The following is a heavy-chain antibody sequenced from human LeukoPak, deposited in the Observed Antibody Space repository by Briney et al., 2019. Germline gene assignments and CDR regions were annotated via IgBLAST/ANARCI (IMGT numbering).Heavy chain of an antibody. V-gene: IGHV3-74*01. CDR1: GFSFSRYW. D-gene: IGHD2-2*01. Sequence: GGSLRLSCAASGFSFSRYWMHWVRQAPGKGLVWGSRIIPDGSGSTYADSVKGRFTISRDNAENTLYLQMNSLRVEDTAVYYCARGVVVAPRSAFDIWGQGTMVTVSS. J-gene: IGHJ3*02. CDR2: IIPDGSGS. CDR3: ARGVVVAPRSAFDI.